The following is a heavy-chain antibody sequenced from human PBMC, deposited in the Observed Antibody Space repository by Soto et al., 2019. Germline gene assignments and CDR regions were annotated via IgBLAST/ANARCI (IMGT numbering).Heavy chain of an antibody. J-gene: IGHJ4*02. CDR2: INHSGST. V-gene: IGHV4-34*01. Sequence: QVQLQQWGAGLLKPSETLSLTCAVYGGSFSGYYWSWIRQPPGKGLEWIGEINHSGSTNYNPSLKSRATISVDTSKNQFSLKLSSVTAADTAVYYCAKVEDSSGYYALSVWGQGTLVTVSS. CDR1: GGSFSGYY. D-gene: IGHD3-22*01. CDR3: AKVEDSSGYYALSV.